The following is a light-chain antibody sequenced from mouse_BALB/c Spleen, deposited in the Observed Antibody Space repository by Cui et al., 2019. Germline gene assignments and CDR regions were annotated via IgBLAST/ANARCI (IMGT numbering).Light chain of an antibody. CDR1: SSVSY. CDR3: QQRSSYPFT. V-gene: IGKV4-57*01. Sequence: HIVLTQSPAIMSASPGEKVTITCSASSSVSYMHWFQQKPGTSPKLWIYSTSNLASGVPARFSGSGSGTSYPLTISRMEAEDAATYYCQQRSSYPFTFGSGTKLEIK. J-gene: IGKJ4*01. CDR2: STS.